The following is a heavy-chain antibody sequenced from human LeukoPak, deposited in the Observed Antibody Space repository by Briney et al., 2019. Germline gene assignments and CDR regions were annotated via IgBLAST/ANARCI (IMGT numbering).Heavy chain of an antibody. D-gene: IGHD2-21*01. J-gene: IGHJ3*02. V-gene: IGHV3-21*01. CDR1: GFTFSSDS. Sequence: PGGSLRLSCAASGFTFSSDSMNWVRQAPGKGLEGVSSISSSSSYIYYADSVKDRFTISRDNAKNSLYLQMNSLRAEDTAVYYCARARGPRLFAAFDIWGQGTMVTVSS. CDR3: ARARGPRLFAAFDI. CDR2: ISSSSSYI.